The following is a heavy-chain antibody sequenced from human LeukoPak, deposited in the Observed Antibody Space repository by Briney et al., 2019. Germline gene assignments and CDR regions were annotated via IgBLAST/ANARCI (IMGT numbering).Heavy chain of an antibody. CDR1: GGSISSYY. Sequence: SETLSLTCTVSGGSISSYYWSWIRQPPGKGPEWIGYIYYSGNTNYNPSLKSRVTISIDTSKNQISLKLSSVTTADTAVYYCARLGDYVADYWGQGTLVTVSS. J-gene: IGHJ4*02. V-gene: IGHV4-59*01. D-gene: IGHD4-17*01. CDR2: IYYSGNT. CDR3: ARLGDYVADY.